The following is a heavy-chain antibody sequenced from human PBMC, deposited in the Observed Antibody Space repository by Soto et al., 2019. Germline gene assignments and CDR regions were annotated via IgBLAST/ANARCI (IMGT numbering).Heavy chain of an antibody. CDR1: GFSLSTSGVG. CDR3: AHIRGRVATANEYYYGMDV. CDR2: IYWDDDK. V-gene: IGHV2-5*02. J-gene: IGHJ6*02. Sequence: QITLKESGPTLVKPTQTLTLTCTFSGFSLSTSGVGVGWIRQPPGKALEWLALIYWDDDKRYSPSLKSRLTIPKDTXXNXVXXTMTNLDPVDTATYYCAHIRGRVATANEYYYGMDVWGQGTTVTVSS. D-gene: IGHD5-12*01.